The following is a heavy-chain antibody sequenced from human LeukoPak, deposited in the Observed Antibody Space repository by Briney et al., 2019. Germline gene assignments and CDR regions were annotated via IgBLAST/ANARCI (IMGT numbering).Heavy chain of an antibody. CDR2: IRSKAYGGTT. CDR3: TREGNYDSSGYYYGIPNY. CDR1: GFTFGDYA. D-gene: IGHD3-22*01. J-gene: IGHJ4*02. Sequence: GGSLRLSCTASGFTFGDYAMSWVRQAPGKGLEWVGFIRSKAYGGTTEYAASVKGRFTISRDDSKSIAYLQMNSLKTGDTAVYYCTREGNYDSSGYYYGIPNYWGQGTLVTASS. V-gene: IGHV3-49*04.